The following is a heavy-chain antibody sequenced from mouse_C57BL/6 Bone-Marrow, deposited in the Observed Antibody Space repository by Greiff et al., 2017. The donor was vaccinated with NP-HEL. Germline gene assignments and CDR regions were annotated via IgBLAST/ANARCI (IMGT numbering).Heavy chain of an antibody. CDR1: GFTFSDYG. Sequence: EVKVVESGGGLVQPGGSLKLSCAASGFTFSDYGMAWVRQAPRKGPEWVAFISNLAYSIYYADTVTGRFTISRENAKNTLYLEMSSLRSEDTAMYYCARHGIYYGNPAWFAYWGQGTLVTVSA. CDR2: ISNLAYSI. D-gene: IGHD2-1*01. V-gene: IGHV5-15*01. CDR3: ARHGIYYGNPAWFAY. J-gene: IGHJ3*01.